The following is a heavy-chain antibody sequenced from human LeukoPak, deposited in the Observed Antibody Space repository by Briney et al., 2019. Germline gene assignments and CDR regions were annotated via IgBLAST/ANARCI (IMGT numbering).Heavy chain of an antibody. CDR2: ISAYNGNT. Sequence: ASVKVSCKASGYTFTSYGISWVRQAPGQGLEWIGWISAYNGNTNYAQKLQGRVTMTTDTSTSTAYMELRSLRSDDTAGYYCARVGCSSTSCYSGVGYYYYYMDVWGKGTTVTISS. D-gene: IGHD2-2*01. V-gene: IGHV1-18*01. CDR1: GYTFTSYG. J-gene: IGHJ6*03. CDR3: ARVGCSSTSCYSGVGYYYYYMDV.